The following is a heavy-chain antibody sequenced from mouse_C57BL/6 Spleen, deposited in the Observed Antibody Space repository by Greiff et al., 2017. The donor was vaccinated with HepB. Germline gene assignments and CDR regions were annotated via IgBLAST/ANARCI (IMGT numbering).Heavy chain of an antibody. CDR2: ICSGGSYT. V-gene: IGHV5-6*01. Sequence: EVQGVEPGGDLVKPGGSLKLSCAASGFTFSSYGMSWVRQTPDKRLEWVATICSGGSYTYYPDSVKGRFTISRDNAKNTLYLQMSSLKSEDTAMYYCARPGYDGYYYAMDYWGQGTSVTVSS. J-gene: IGHJ4*01. CDR1: GFTFSSYG. D-gene: IGHD2-3*01. CDR3: ARPGYDGYYYAMDY.